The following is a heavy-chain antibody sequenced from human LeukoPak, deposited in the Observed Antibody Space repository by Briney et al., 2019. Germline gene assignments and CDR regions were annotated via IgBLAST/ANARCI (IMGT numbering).Heavy chain of an antibody. Sequence: EASVKVSCKASGGTFSSYAISWVRQAPGQGLEWMGGIIPIFGTANYAQKFQGRVTITADESTSTAYMELSSLRSEDTAVYYCARLKVGATYYFGYWGQGTLVTVSS. CDR2: IIPIFGTA. D-gene: IGHD1-26*01. V-gene: IGHV1-69*13. J-gene: IGHJ4*02. CDR1: GGTFSSYA. CDR3: ARLKVGATYYFGY.